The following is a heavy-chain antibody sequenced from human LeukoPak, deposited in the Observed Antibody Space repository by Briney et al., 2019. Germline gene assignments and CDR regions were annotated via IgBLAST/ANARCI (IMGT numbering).Heavy chain of an antibody. Sequence: PGGSLRLSCAASGFTFSSYSMNWVRQAPGKGLEWVSYISSSSSTIYYADSVKGRFTISRDNAKNSLYLQMNSLRDEDTAVYYCARGSGWYYGPFAFDIWGQGTMVTVSS. CDR1: GFTFSSYS. D-gene: IGHD6-19*01. CDR3: ARGSGWYYGPFAFDI. CDR2: ISSSSSTI. V-gene: IGHV3-48*02. J-gene: IGHJ3*02.